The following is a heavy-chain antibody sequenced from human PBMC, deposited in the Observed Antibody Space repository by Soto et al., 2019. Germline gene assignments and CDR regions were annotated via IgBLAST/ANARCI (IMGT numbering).Heavy chain of an antibody. J-gene: IGHJ5*02. CDR3: ARVGEPSYNSGWYRFDP. D-gene: IGHD6-19*01. Sequence: ASVKVSCKASGYTFTSYYMRWVRQAPGQGLEWMGIINPSGGSTGYAQKFQGRVTMTRDTSTSTVYMELSSLRSEDTAVYYCARVGEPSYNSGWYRFDPWGQGTLVTVSS. CDR1: GYTFTSYY. CDR2: INPSGGST. V-gene: IGHV1-46*03.